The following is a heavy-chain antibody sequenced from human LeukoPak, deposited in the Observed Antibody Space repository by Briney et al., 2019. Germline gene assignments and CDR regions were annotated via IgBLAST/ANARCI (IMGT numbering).Heavy chain of an antibody. CDR3: ASSIKAAVLDY. D-gene: IGHD6-13*01. V-gene: IGHV4-34*01. Sequence: PSETLSLTCAAYGGSFSGYYWSWIRQPPGKGLEWIGEINHSGSTNYNPSLKSRVTISVDTSKNQFSLKLSSVTAADTALYYCASSIKAAVLDYWGQGTLVTVSS. CDR1: GGSFSGYY. CDR2: INHSGST. J-gene: IGHJ4*02.